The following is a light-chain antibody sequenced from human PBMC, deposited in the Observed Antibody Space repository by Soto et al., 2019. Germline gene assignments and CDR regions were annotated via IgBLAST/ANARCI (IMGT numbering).Light chain of an antibody. CDR2: DAS. CDR1: QSVSSS. V-gene: IGKV3-11*01. CDR3: QQRRGA. Sequence: EIVLTQSPATLSLSPGERATLSCRASQSVSSSLAWYQQKPGQAPRLLIYDASNRATGIPARFSGSGSGTDFTLTISSLEPEDFAVYYCQQRRGAFGQGTKVEIK. J-gene: IGKJ1*01.